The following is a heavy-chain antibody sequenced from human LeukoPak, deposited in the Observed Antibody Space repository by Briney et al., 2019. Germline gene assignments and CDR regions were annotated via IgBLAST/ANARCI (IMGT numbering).Heavy chain of an antibody. D-gene: IGHD6-6*01. Sequence: SETLSLTCTVSGGSISSYYWSWIRQPAGKGLELIGRIYTSGSTNYNPSLKSRVTMSVDTSKNQFSLKLSSVTAADTAVYYCARDTPYSISPYAFDIWGQGTMVTVSS. J-gene: IGHJ3*02. CDR1: GGSISSYY. CDR2: IYTSGST. CDR3: ARDTPYSISPYAFDI. V-gene: IGHV4-4*07.